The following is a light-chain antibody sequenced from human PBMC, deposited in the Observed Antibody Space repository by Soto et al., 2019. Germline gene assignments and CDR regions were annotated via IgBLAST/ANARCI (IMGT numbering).Light chain of an antibody. V-gene: IGLV2-14*01. Sequence: QSVLTQPASVSGSPGQSITISCTGTNSDVGGYNYVSWYQQHPGKAPKVIVYEVTTRPSGISGRFSASKSGLTASLTISGLQPEDEADYYCSSFTSNRIYVFGPGTKVTVL. CDR2: EVT. CDR3: SSFTSNRIYV. J-gene: IGLJ1*01. CDR1: NSDVGGYNY.